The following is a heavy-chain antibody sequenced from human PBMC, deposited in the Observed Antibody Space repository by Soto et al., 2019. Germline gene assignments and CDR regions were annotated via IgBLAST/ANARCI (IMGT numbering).Heavy chain of an antibody. J-gene: IGHJ6*02. V-gene: IGHV1-3*01. CDR2: INAGNGNT. Sequence: ASVKGSCKASGYTFTSYVIHWVRPAPGQRLEWMGWINAGNGNTKYSQKFQGRVTITRDTSASTAYMELSSLRSEDTAVYYCARDFPEQYYDFWSGYHPDGMDVWGQGTTVTVSS. CDR1: GYTFTSYV. D-gene: IGHD3-3*01. CDR3: ARDFPEQYYDFWSGYHPDGMDV.